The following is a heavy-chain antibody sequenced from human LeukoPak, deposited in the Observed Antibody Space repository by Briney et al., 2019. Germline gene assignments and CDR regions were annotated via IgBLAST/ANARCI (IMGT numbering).Heavy chain of an antibody. CDR1: GGSISSGGYY. CDR3: AREDDSSGSLDY. Sequence: SETLSLTCTVSGGSISSGGYYWSWIRQHPGKGLEWIVYIYYSGSTYYNPSLKSPVTVAVDTSKNQVSLKLSSVTAADTAVYYCAREDDSSGSLDYWGQGNRVTVFS. J-gene: IGHJ4*02. D-gene: IGHD3-22*01. V-gene: IGHV4-31*01. CDR2: IYYSGST.